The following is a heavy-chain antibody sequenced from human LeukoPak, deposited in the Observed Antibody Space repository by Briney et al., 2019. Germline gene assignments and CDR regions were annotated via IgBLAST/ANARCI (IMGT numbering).Heavy chain of an antibody. CDR2: ISYDGGNK. Sequence: GGSLRLSCAASGFTFTSYGMHWVRQAPGKGLEWVAVISYDGGNKYYADSVKGRFTISRDNSKNTMYLQMNSLRAEDTAVYYCASARGGTVTRHWGQGTLVTVSS. D-gene: IGHD4-17*01. CDR1: GFTFTSYG. V-gene: IGHV3-30*03. CDR3: ASARGGTVTRH. J-gene: IGHJ1*01.